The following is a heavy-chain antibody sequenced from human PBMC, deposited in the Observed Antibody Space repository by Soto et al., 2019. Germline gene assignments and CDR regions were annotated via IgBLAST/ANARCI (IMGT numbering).Heavy chain of an antibody. CDR3: AKGKNQITIFGVALLPYYYYGMDV. CDR1: VFSFRIYG. J-gene: IGHJ6*02. D-gene: IGHD3-3*01. Sequence: RGSLVLSCAASVFSFRIYGMPWVRQAPGKGLEWVAVISYDGSNKYYADSVNGRFTISIDNSKNTLYLQMNSLRAEDTAVYYCAKGKNQITIFGVALLPYYYYGMDVWGQGTTVTVSS. CDR2: ISYDGSNK. V-gene: IGHV3-30*18.